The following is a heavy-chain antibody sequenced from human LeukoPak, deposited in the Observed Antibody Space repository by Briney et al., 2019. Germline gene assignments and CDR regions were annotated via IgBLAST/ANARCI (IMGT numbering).Heavy chain of an antibody. V-gene: IGHV3-48*01. J-gene: IGHJ4*02. CDR1: GFTFSSYS. D-gene: IGHD3/OR15-3a*01. Sequence: GGSLRLPCAASGFTFSSYSMNWVRQAPGRGLEWLSYITTSSSSIYYADSVKGRFTISRDNAKNSLYLQMNSLRAEDTAVYYCARDRDWAFDYWGQGTLVTVSS. CDR3: ARDRDWAFDY. CDR2: ITTSSSSI.